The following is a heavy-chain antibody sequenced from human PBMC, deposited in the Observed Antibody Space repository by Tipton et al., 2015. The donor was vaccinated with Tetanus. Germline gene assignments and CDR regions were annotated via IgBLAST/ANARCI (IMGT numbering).Heavy chain of an antibody. Sequence: LRLSCTVSGGSMSNNYWSWIRQSPGKGLEWIGHIYYNGSTKYNPSLKSRVTVSLDTSKKHFSLRLSSVTAADTAVYYCAIGGLCVVPACAGISPLLDVWGRGTLVTVSS. D-gene: IGHD2-15*01. CDR1: GGSMSNNY. J-gene: IGHJ2*01. CDR3: AIGGLCVVPACAGISPLLDV. CDR2: IYYNGST. V-gene: IGHV4-59*01.